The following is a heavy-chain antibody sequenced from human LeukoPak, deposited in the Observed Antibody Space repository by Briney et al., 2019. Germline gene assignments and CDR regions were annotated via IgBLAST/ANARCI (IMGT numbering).Heavy chain of an antibody. CDR3: SKDLTSDFGGDLDH. V-gene: IGHV3-30*02. J-gene: IGHJ5*02. CDR2: ISFDGSQK. D-gene: IGHD3-10*01. Sequence: GGSLRLSCAASGFTFSNYGMHWVRQAPGKGLEWVALISFDGSQKYYADSVKGRFTISRDNSKSTVYLQMNSLRVEDAAVYYCSKDLTSDFGGDLDHWGQGTLVTVSS. CDR1: GFTFSNYG.